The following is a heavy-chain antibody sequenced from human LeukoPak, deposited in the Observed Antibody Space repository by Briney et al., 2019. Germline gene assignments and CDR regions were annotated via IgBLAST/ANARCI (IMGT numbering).Heavy chain of an antibody. J-gene: IGHJ4*02. CDR2: IYPRDSDT. D-gene: IGHD5-12*01. Sequence: GESLKISCKGSGYSFTSYWIGWLRQMPGKGLEWMGIIYPRDSDTRYSPSFQGQVTISADKSISTAYLQWSSLKASDTGIYYCARPAEGGYSAYDFGSWGQGTLVTVSS. V-gene: IGHV5-51*01. CDR1: GYSFTSYW. CDR3: ARPAEGGYSAYDFGS.